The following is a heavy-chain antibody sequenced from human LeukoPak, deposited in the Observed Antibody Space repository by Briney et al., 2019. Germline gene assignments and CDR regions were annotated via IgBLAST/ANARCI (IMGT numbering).Heavy chain of an antibody. D-gene: IGHD6-19*01. J-gene: IGHJ5*02. CDR3: ARAQAVAGTGGFDP. CDR2: IKGDGIST. V-gene: IGHV3-74*01. Sequence: GGSLRLSCAASGFDFSSNWMHWVRHAPGQGLVWVSRIKGDGISTNYADSVKGRFTISRDNAKNTLYLQMKSLRDEDTAVYYCARAQAVAGTGGFDPWGQGTQVTVSS. CDR1: GFDFSSNW.